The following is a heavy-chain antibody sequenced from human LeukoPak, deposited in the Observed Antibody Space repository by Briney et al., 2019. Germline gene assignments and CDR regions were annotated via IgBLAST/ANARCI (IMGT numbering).Heavy chain of an antibody. CDR3: ARGSTYYDSSGQVPFDY. V-gene: IGHV3-48*01. CDR2: ISGSSSTI. D-gene: IGHD3-22*01. J-gene: IGHJ4*02. Sequence: PGGSLRLSCAASGFTFSSYNMNWVRQAPGKGLEWGSYISGSSSTIYYADSVKGRFTISRDNGKNTLYLQMNSLRAEDTAVYYCARGSTYYDSSGQVPFDYWGQGTLVTVSS. CDR1: GFTFSSYN.